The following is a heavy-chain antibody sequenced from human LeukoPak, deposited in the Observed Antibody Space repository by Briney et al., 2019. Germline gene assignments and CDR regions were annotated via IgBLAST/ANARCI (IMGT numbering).Heavy chain of an antibody. V-gene: IGHV1-2*02. CDR1: GYTFTGYY. Sequence: ASVKVSCKASGYTFTGYYVHWVRQAPGQGLEWMGWINPHSGDTSYAQNFQGRVTMTRDTSISTVYMELSRLRSDDTAVYYCATEDWFRFGSWGQGTLLTVSS. D-gene: IGHD3-10*01. J-gene: IGHJ4*02. CDR3: ATEDWFRFGS. CDR2: INPHSGDT.